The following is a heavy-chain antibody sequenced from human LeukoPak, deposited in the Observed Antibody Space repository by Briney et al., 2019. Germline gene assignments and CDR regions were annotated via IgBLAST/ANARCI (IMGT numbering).Heavy chain of an antibody. CDR3: ARGSSGWYVYLDH. Sequence: ASVKVSCKASGYTFTGYYMHWVRQAPGQGLEWMGWINPNSGGTNYAQKFLGRVTMTRDTSISTAYMELSRLRSDDTAVYFCARGSSGWYVYLDHWGQGTLVTVSS. CDR2: INPNSGGT. D-gene: IGHD6-19*01. V-gene: IGHV1-2*02. CDR1: GYTFTGYY. J-gene: IGHJ4*02.